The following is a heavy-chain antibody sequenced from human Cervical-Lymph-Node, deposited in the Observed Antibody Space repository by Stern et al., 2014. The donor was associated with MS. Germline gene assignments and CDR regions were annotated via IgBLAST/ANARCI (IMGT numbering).Heavy chain of an antibody. V-gene: IGHV4-38-2*02. Sequence: QLQLQESGPRLVKPSETLSLTCSVSPYSISSGYYWAWIRQSPGKGLEWLGTTHRSGSTYYNPSLKSQGPISADTSKTQFFLMLTSVAAADTAVYYCARWGYGDYEADYWGQGTLVTVSS. CDR2: THRSGST. CDR3: ARWGYGDYEADY. D-gene: IGHD4-17*01. CDR1: PYSISSGYY. J-gene: IGHJ4*02.